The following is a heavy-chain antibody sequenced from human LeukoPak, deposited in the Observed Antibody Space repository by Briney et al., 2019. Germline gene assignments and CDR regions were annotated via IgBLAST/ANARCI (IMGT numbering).Heavy chain of an antibody. Sequence: SETLSLTCAVYGGSLSGYYWSWLRQPPGKGLEWLGEINHSGSTNYNPSLKTRVTLSVDTSKNQFSLKLSSVTAADTAVYSCASVYDYVWVSYRSYLDYWGQGTLVTVSS. J-gene: IGHJ4*02. CDR1: GGSLSGYY. CDR2: INHSGST. D-gene: IGHD3-16*02. CDR3: ASVYDYVWVSYRSYLDY. V-gene: IGHV4-34*01.